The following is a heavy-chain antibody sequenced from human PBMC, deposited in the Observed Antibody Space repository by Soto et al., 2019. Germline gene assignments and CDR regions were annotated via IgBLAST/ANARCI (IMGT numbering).Heavy chain of an antibody. D-gene: IGHD1-1*01. J-gene: IGHJ4*02. CDR1: AFTFSSSE. CDR3: AREVAWRYDY. V-gene: IGHV3-48*03. CDR2: ISGSGTTI. Sequence: PGGSLRLSCAASAFTFSSSEMNWVRQAPGRGLEWVSYISGSGTTIYYAASVKGRFTISRDNAKNSPYLQMISLRAEDTAVYYCAREVAWRYDYWGQGTLVTVSS.